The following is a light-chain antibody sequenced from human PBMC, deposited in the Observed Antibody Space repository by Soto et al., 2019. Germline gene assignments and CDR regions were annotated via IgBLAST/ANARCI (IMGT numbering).Light chain of an antibody. J-gene: IGKJ1*01. V-gene: IGKV1-5*01. CDR3: QQYNSYSPVT. CDR1: QSISSW. CDR2: DAS. Sequence: DIQRTRSPSTLSASVGDRVTITCRASQSISSWLAWYQQKPGKAPKLLIYDASSLESGVPSRFSGSGSGTEFTLTISSLQPDDFATYYCQQYNSYSPVTFGQGTKVDIK.